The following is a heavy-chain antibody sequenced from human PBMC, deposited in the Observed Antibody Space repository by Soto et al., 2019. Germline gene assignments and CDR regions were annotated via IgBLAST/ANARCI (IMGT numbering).Heavy chain of an antibody. Sequence: QLQLQESGPGLVKPSETLSLTCTVSGGSVSSSXXXXGXIRQSPGKGLEWIGSIYYSGSTYYNPSLESRVTISVDKSKNQFSLKVISVTAADTAVYYCARLEGLATISYYFDYWGQGTLVTVSS. CDR3: ARLEGLATISYYFDY. CDR2: IYYSGST. CDR1: GGSVSSSXXX. J-gene: IGHJ4*02. V-gene: IGHV4-39*01. D-gene: IGHD3-9*01.